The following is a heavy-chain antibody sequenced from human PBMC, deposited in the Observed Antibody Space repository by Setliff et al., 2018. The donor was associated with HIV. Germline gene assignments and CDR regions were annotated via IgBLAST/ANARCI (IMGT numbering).Heavy chain of an antibody. CDR1: GYTFTSYD. D-gene: IGHD3-3*01. Sequence: ASVKVSCKASGYTFTSYDINWVRQATGQGLEWMGWMNPNSGNTGYAQKFQGRVTITRNTSISTAYMELSSLRSEDTAVYYCARGVGEVYDCWSGYFYYMDVWGKGTTVTVSS. CDR3: ARGVGEVYDCWSGYFYYMDV. V-gene: IGHV1-8*03. CDR2: MNPNSGNT. J-gene: IGHJ6*03.